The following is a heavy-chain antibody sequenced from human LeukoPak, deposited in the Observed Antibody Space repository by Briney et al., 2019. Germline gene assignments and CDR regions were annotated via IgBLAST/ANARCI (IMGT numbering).Heavy chain of an antibody. CDR3: ARHRSHRGWFDP. Sequence: SETLSLTCTVSGDSIRSSDYCWSWIRPPPGRGLEFVGCLYFSGSTYYNPSLNGRVTISVDTPKNQFSLNLYSMTAADTALYFCARHRSHRGWFDPWGQGTLVTVSS. CDR2: LYFSGST. J-gene: IGHJ5*02. CDR1: GDSIRSSDYC. V-gene: IGHV4-39*01. D-gene: IGHD2-15*01.